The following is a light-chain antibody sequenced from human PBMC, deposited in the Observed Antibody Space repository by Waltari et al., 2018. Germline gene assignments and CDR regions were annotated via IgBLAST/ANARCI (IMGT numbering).Light chain of an antibody. CDR2: STS. J-gene: IGKJ1*01. CDR1: QSLSST. CDR3: QQYNYWPWT. Sequence: EIVMKQSRATLSVYSGESATLSCRASQSLSSTFAWYQQKPGQAPRLPFYSTSTRATGIPARFSGSGSGTEFTLTISSLQSEYFAIYYCQQYNYWPWTFGQGTSVEIK. V-gene: IGKV3D-15*01.